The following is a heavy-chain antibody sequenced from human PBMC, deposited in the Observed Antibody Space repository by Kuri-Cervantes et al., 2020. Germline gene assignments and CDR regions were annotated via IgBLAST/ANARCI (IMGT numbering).Heavy chain of an antibody. J-gene: IGHJ4*02. CDR3: AKEGSGWLDFDY. CDR1: GFTFSSYS. V-gene: IGHV3-21*04. CDR2: ISSSSSYI. D-gene: IGHD6-19*01. Sequence: GESLKISCAASGFTFSSYSMNWVRQAPGKGLEWVSSISSSSSYIYYADSVKGRFTISRDNSKNSLYLQMNSLRAEDTALYYCAKEGSGWLDFDYWGQGTLVTVSS.